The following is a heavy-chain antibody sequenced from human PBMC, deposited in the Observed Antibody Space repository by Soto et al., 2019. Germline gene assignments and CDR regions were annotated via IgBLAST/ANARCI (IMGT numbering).Heavy chain of an antibody. D-gene: IGHD1-1*01. CDR3: AKNETTRPWFRP. CDR1: GGSISNGNYY. Sequence: SETRSLTGTVSGGSISNGNYYWSWIRQLPGKGLEWIGNIYYIGTTSYNPSLKSRVTMSIDTSKNQFSLKLRSVVAAETAMYYRAKNETTRPWFRPCGQGPLGTVSS. J-gene: IGHJ5*02. V-gene: IGHV4-31*03. CDR2: IYYIGTT.